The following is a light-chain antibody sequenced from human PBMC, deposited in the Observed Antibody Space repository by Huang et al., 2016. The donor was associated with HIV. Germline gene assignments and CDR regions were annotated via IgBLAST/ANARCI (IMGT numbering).Light chain of an antibody. J-gene: IGKJ1*01. CDR2: GAS. Sequence: EKVMTQSPATLSVSPGERATLSGRASQSVSSNLAWYQQQPGQAPRRLMYGASTRATGIPARVSGSGSGTEFTLTISSLQSEDFAVYYCQQYNNWPWTFGQGTKVEIK. CDR1: QSVSSN. CDR3: QQYNNWPWT. V-gene: IGKV3-15*01.